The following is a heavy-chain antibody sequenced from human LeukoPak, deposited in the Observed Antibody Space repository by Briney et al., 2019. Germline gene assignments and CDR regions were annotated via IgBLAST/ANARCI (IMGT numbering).Heavy chain of an antibody. CDR3: ARGPVSTHGMDV. Sequence: ASVKVSCKASGYTFTSYGISWVRQATGQGLEWMGWKNPNSGRTGFAQKFQGRLTMTTNTSISTAYMELSSLTSEDTAVYYCARGPVSTHGMDVWGQGTTVTVSS. J-gene: IGHJ6*02. CDR2: KNPNSGRT. CDR1: GYTFTSYG. D-gene: IGHD2-2*01. V-gene: IGHV1-8*02.